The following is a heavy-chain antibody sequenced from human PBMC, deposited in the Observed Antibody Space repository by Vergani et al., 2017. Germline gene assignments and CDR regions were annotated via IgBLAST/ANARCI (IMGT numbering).Heavy chain of an antibody. J-gene: IGHJ4*02. CDR2: IIPIFGTA. CDR3: ARVRESGGGNFDY. V-gene: IGHV1-69*06. Sequence: QVQLVQSGTEVKKPGSSVKVSCKASGGTFSSYAISWVRQAPGQGLEWMGGIIPIFGTATYAQKFQGRVTITADKSTSTACMELSSLRSEDTAVYYCARVRESGGGNFDYWGQGTLVTVSS. D-gene: IGHD4-23*01. CDR1: GGTFSSYA.